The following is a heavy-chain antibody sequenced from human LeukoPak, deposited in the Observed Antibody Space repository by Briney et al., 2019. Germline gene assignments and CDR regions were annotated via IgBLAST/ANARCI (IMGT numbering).Heavy chain of an antibody. D-gene: IGHD2-15*01. CDR2: IRSKAYRGTT. V-gene: IGHV3-49*03. CDR1: GFSGFTFGDYA. Sequence: GSLCPSCTASGFSGFTFGDYAMSWFRQAPGKGLEWVGFIRSKAYRGTTKYAASVEGRFIISRDDSKSIAYLQLASLRSEDTAVYYCARGRFCSRSACQPSYHTLDYWGQGTSVIVSS. CDR3: ARGRFCSRSACQPSYHTLDY. J-gene: IGHJ4*01.